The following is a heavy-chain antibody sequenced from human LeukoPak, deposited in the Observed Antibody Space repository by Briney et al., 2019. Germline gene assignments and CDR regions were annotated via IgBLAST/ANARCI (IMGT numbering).Heavy chain of an antibody. J-gene: IGHJ4*02. CDR3: ARLGRYDYFINY. CDR2: IYHSGST. V-gene: IGHV4-30-2*01. Sequence: SETLSLTCAVSGGSISSAGYSWSWIRQPPGKGLEWIGYIYHSGSTYYNSSLKSRVTISVDRSKNQFSLKLTSVTAADTAVYYCARLGRYDYFINYWGQGTLVTVSS. CDR1: GGSISSAGYS. D-gene: IGHD3-16*01.